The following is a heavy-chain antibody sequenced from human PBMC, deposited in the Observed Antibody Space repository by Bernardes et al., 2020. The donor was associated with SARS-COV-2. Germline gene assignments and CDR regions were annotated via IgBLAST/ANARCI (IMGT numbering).Heavy chain of an antibody. D-gene: IGHD3-22*01. J-gene: IGHJ6*02. V-gene: IGHV3-23*01. CDR1: GFTFSRYV. CDR3: AKWGLGGNYDSSGYPYYYYGMDV. CDR2: FTGTGGGGT. Sequence: GYLRLSGAASGFTFSRYVMSWVRPAPGKGLEWVSGFTGTGGGGTHYADSVKGRFTISRDNSRNTLYLRMSSLRAEDTAVYYCAKWGLGGNYDSSGYPYYYYGMDVWGQGTTVTVSS.